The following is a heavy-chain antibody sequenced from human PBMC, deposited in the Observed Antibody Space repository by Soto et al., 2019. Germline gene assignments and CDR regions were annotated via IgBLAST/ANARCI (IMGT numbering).Heavy chain of an antibody. J-gene: IGHJ6*02. CDR1: GFTFRTYT. V-gene: IGHV3-21*01. D-gene: IGHD2-15*01. Sequence: PGGSLRLSCISSGFTFRTYTMNWVRQAPGKGLEWVSGIRGFSPYTFYAESVKGRFTISRDNAKNSLFPQMNSLSAEDTAVYYCARDRGYDAHDFYYNAMDVWGQGTTVTVSS. CDR3: ARDRGYDAHDFYYNAMDV. CDR2: IRGFSPYT.